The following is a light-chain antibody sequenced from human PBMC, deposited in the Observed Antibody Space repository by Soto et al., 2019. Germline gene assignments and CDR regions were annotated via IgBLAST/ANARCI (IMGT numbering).Light chain of an antibody. CDR2: KAS. J-gene: IGKJ1*01. V-gene: IGKV1-5*03. CDR1: QSISSW. Sequence: DIQMTQSPSTLSASVGDRVTITCRASQSISSWLAWYQQKPGKAPKLLIYKASSLESEVPLKFSGSGSGTEFTLTISSLQPDDCATYYCQQYNSYPCTFGQGTKVEIK. CDR3: QQYNSYPCT.